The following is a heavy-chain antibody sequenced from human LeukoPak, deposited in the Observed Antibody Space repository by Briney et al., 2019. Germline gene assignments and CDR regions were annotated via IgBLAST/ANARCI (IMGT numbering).Heavy chain of an antibody. J-gene: IGHJ5*02. V-gene: IGHV4-59*11. CDR2: IYYSGST. D-gene: IGHD2-15*01. Sequence: SETLSLTCTVSGGSISSHYWSWIRQPPGKGLEWIGYIYYSGSTNYNPSLKSRVTISVDTSKNRFSLKLSSVTAADTAVYYCAAVVVVAATGVPGPGWFDPWGQGTLVTVSS. CDR1: GGSISSHY. CDR3: AAVVVVAATGVPGPGWFDP.